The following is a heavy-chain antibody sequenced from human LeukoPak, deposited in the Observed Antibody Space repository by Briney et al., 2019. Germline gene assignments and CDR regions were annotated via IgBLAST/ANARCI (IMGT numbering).Heavy chain of an antibody. J-gene: IGHJ3*02. D-gene: IGHD3-9*01. Sequence: SETLSLTSTVSGGSLSRYSWSCIPEPPGKGLEWIGNIYYSGSTNYNPSLTSRVTLSVDTSKNQCSLMMCSVTAADTAVYYCARLGYDILTGYYKGAFDIWGQGTMVTVSS. V-gene: IGHV4-59*01. CDR3: ARLGYDILTGYYKGAFDI. CDR2: IYYSGST. CDR1: GGSLSRYS.